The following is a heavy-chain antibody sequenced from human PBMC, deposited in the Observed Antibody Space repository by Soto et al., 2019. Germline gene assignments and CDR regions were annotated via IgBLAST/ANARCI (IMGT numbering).Heavy chain of an antibody. CDR3: AREFLMVRGVIDY. CDR1: GFTFSSYS. Sequence: GGSLRLSCAASGFTFSSYSMNWVRQAPGKGLEWVSSISSSSSYIYYADSVKGRFTISRDNAKNSLYLQMNSLRAEDTAVYYCAREFLMVRGVIDYRGQGTLVTVSS. J-gene: IGHJ4*02. V-gene: IGHV3-21*01. D-gene: IGHD3-10*01. CDR2: ISSSSSYI.